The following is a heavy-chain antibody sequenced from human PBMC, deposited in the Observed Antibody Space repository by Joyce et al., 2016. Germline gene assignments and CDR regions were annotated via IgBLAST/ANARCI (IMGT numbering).Heavy chain of an antibody. D-gene: IGHD2-2*01. CDR1: GGTFSSHV. CDR2: IIPIFGTA. J-gene: IGHJ4*02. Sequence: QVQLMQSGAEVKKPGSSVKVSCKASGGTFSSHVISWVRQAPGQGLEWMGGIIPIFGTANYAQKCQGRVTITADESTTTAYMELSSLRSEDTAVYYCARTRPIDNVLVPAAMQYFDFWGQGTLVTVSS. V-gene: IGHV1-69*01. CDR3: ARTRPIDNVLVPAAMQYFDF.